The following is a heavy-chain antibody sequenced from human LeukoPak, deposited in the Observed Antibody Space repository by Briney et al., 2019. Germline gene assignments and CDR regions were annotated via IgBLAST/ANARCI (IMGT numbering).Heavy chain of an antibody. CDR3: ARGDYYDSSGS. CDR2: IYYSGST. J-gene: IGHJ4*02. D-gene: IGHD3-22*01. V-gene: IGHV4-59*01. CDR1: GGSISSYY. Sequence: SETLSLTCTLSGGSISSYYWSWIRQPLGEGLEWIGYIYYSGSTNYNPALKSRVTISVDTSKNQFSLKLSSVTAADTAVYYCARGDYYDSSGSWGQGTLVTVSS.